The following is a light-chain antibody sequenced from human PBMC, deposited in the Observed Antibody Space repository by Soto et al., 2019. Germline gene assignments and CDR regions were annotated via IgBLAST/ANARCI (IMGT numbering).Light chain of an antibody. V-gene: IGKV3-11*01. CDR2: GAS. J-gene: IGKJ5*01. CDR1: QSVASY. Sequence: EIVLTQSPATLSLSPGERATLSCRASQSVASYLAWYQQKPGQAPSLLIYGASNRATGIPARFSGSGSGTDFTLTISSLEPEDFAVYYCQQRSDWPITFGQGTRVEIK. CDR3: QQRSDWPIT.